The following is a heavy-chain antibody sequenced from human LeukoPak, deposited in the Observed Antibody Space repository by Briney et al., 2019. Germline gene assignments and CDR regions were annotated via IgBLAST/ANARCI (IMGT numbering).Heavy chain of an antibody. Sequence: ASVKVSCKVSGYTLTELSMHWVRQAPGKGLEWMGGFDPEDGETIYAQKFQGRVTMTEDTSTDTAYMELSSLRSEDMAVYYCATSRGATAMVTDYFDYWGQGTLVTVSS. V-gene: IGHV1-24*01. J-gene: IGHJ4*02. CDR2: FDPEDGET. D-gene: IGHD5-18*01. CDR3: ATSRGATAMVTDYFDY. CDR1: GYTLTELS.